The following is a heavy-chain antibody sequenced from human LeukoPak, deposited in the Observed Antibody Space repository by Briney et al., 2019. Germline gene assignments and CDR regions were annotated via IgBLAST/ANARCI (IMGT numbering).Heavy chain of an antibody. Sequence: GGSLRLSCAASGFAFNNYAMHWVRQAPGKGLEWVSGISWNSGALGYADSVRGRFTISRDNGKNSLYLQMTSLRPEDTAFYYCAKGPTNSWPVEDWFDPWGQGTLVTVSS. CDR1: GFAFNNYA. J-gene: IGHJ5*02. CDR3: AKGPTNSWPVEDWFDP. V-gene: IGHV3-9*01. D-gene: IGHD6-13*01. CDR2: ISWNSGAL.